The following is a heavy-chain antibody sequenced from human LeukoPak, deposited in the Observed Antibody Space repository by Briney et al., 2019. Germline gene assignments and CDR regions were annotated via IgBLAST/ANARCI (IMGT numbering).Heavy chain of an antibody. CDR1: GGSISSSNYY. J-gene: IGHJ4*02. CDR2: IYYSGST. CDR3: ARHPYSSAWVDY. Sequence: SETLSLTCTVSGGSISSSNYYWGWLRQPPGKGLEWIGTIYYSGSTYYNPSLKSRVTISVDTTKNEFFLKLSSVTAADTAVYYCARHPYSSAWVDYWGQGTLVTVSS. V-gene: IGHV4-39*01. D-gene: IGHD6-25*01.